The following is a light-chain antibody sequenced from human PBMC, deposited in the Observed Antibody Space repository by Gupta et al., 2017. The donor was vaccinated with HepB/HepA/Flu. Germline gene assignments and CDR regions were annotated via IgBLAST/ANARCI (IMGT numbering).Light chain of an antibody. CDR1: SSDIGGYNF. Sequence: QSALTQPASVSGSPGQSITISCTGTSSDIGGYNFVSWYQQYPGKAPKLMIFDVSDRPSGVSNRFSGSKSGNKASLTISGLQAEDEAVEYCSSYTTRSAVFGGGTKVTVL. J-gene: IGLJ2*01. V-gene: IGLV2-14*03. CDR2: DVS. CDR3: SSYTTRSAV.